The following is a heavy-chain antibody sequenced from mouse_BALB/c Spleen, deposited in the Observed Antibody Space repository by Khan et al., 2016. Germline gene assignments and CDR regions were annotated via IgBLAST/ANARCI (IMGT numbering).Heavy chain of an antibody. V-gene: IGHV7-3*02. D-gene: IGHD1-2*01. CDR2: IRNRANGYTT. CDR1: GFIFTDYY. J-gene: IGHJ4*01. CDR3: GTRHYDGYAMDH. Sequence: EVELVESGGGLVQPGGSLRLSCATSGFIFTDYYMSWVRQPPGKALEWLGFIRNRANGYTTEYSPSVRGRFTISRDDTQSFVDLQMNPLRTDDSAAYYCGTRHYDGYAMDHWGQGTSVTVSS.